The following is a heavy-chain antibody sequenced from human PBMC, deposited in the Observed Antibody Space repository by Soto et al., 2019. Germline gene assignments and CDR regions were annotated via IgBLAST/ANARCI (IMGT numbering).Heavy chain of an antibody. CDR3: ARGGGFCGDDCYKGGIDY. D-gene: IGHD2-21*02. J-gene: IGHJ4*02. Sequence: GGSLRLSCAASGFAFSPYAMHWVRQAPGKWLEWVAVISYDGNDKFYADSVKGRFTISRDNSKNTLYLQMNSLRPEDTAVYYCARGGGFCGDDCYKGGIDYWGQGXLVTVYS. CDR1: GFAFSPYA. V-gene: IGHV3-30-3*01. CDR2: ISYDGNDK.